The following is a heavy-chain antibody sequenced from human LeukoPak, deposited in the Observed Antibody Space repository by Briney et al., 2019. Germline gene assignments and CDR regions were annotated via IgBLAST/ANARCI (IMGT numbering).Heavy chain of an antibody. CDR1: GFTFGDYA. CDR3: TRTRGYSYGYSY. D-gene: IGHD5-18*01. V-gene: IGHV3-49*04. Sequence: GGSLRLSCTASGFTFGDYAMSWVRQAPGKGLEWVGFIRSKTYGGTTEYAASVKGRFTISRDDSKSIAYLQMNSLKTEDTAVYYCTRTRGYSYGYSYWGQGTLVTVSS. CDR2: IRSKTYGGTT. J-gene: IGHJ4*02.